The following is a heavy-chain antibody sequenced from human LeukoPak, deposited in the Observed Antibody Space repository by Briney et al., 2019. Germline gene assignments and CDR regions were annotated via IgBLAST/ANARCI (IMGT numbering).Heavy chain of an antibody. V-gene: IGHV3-30*02. CDR3: ARGTLDAFDI. Sequence: PGGSLRLSCAASGFTFSSYGMHWVRQAPGKGLEWVAFIRYDGSNKYYADSVKGRFTISRDNAKNSLYLQMNSLRAEDTAVYYCARGTLDAFDIWGQGTMVTVSS. J-gene: IGHJ3*02. CDR1: GFTFSSYG. CDR2: IRYDGSNK.